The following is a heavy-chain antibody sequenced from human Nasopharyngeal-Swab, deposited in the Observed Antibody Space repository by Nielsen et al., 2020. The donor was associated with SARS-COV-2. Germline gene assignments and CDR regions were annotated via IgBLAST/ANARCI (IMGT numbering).Heavy chain of an antibody. J-gene: IGHJ4*02. CDR3: AREGEYGAYDAPDY. D-gene: IGHD5-12*01. CDR1: GDTFTNSA. CDR2: IVPALGLP. V-gene: IGHV1-69*10. Sequence: SVKVSCQTSGDTFTNSAISWVRQAPGQGLEWMGGIVPALGLPNYAQKFRGRVTNSADRSTTTSYLELSSLRSEDTAIYYCAREGEYGAYDAPDYWGQGTLVTVSS.